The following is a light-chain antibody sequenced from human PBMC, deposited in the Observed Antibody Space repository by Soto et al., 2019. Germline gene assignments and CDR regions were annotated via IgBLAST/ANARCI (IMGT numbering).Light chain of an antibody. J-gene: IGKJ1*01. V-gene: IGKV3-20*01. CDR1: QSVSSTY. CDR2: GAS. Sequence: EIVLTQSPGTLSLSPGERATLSCRTSQSVSSTYLAWYQHKLGQAPRLVIYGASSKASGIPDRFSGSGSGTDFTLTISRLEPEDIAVYYCQQYGSSPRSFGQGTKVEVK. CDR3: QQYGSSPRS.